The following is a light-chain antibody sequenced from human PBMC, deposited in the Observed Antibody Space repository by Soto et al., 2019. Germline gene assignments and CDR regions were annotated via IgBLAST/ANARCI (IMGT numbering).Light chain of an antibody. CDR2: GAS. J-gene: IGKJ1*01. CDR3: QQSYSTPRT. V-gene: IGKV1-39*01. CDR1: QSISNY. Sequence: DIQMTQSPSSLSASVGDRVTITCRASQSISNYLNWYQQKPGKAPKLLIYGASNLQSGVPSRFTGSRSGTDFTLTISSLQTDDFATYYCQQSYSTPRTFGQGTKVQIK.